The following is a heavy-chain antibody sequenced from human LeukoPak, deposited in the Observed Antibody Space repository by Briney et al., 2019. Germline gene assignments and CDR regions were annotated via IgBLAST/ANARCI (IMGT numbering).Heavy chain of an antibody. V-gene: IGHV1-69*13. Sequence: SVKVSCKASGGTFSSYAISWVRQAPGQGLEWMGGIIPIFGTANYAQRFQGRVTITADESTSTAYMELSSLRSKDTAVYYCARDFGYGDYSYNFDYWGQGTLVTVSS. J-gene: IGHJ4*02. D-gene: IGHD4-17*01. CDR1: GGTFSSYA. CDR2: IIPIFGTA. CDR3: ARDFGYGDYSYNFDY.